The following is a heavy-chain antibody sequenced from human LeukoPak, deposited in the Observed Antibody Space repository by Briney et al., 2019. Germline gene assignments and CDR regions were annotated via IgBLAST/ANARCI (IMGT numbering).Heavy chain of an antibody. D-gene: IGHD1-26*01. Sequence: KSSETLSLTCAVYGGSFSGYYWGWIRQPPGKGLEWIGEINHSGSTNYNPSLKSRVTISVDTSKNQFSLKLSSVTAADTAVYYCARGFIVGATRFDYWGQGTLVTVSS. V-gene: IGHV4-34*01. CDR2: INHSGST. J-gene: IGHJ4*02. CDR3: ARGFIVGATRFDY. CDR1: GGSFSGYY.